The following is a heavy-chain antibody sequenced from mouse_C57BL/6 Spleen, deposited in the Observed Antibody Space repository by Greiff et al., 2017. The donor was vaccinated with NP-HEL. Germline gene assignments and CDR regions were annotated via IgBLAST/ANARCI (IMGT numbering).Heavy chain of an antibody. CDR2: IYPGSGST. CDR1: GYTFTSYW. D-gene: IGHD2-2*01. V-gene: IGHV1-55*01. CDR3: ARPPSSTMVTVPYYFDY. Sequence: QVQLKQPGAELVKPGASVKMSCKASGYTFTSYWITWVKQRPGQGLEWIGDIYPGSGSTNYNEKFKSKATLTVDTSSSTAYMQLSSLTSEDSAVYYCARPPSSTMVTVPYYFDYWGQGTTLTVSS. J-gene: IGHJ2*01.